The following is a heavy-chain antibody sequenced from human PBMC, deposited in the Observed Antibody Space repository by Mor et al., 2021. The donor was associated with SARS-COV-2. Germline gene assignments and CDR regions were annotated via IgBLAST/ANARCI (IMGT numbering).Heavy chain of an antibody. Sequence: ICGDGSYKRYAESVRGRFTISRDNSKNTLDLEMNSLKVEDTAVYYCAREGDCKTASGATDIWGQGTPVTISS. CDR2: ICGDGSYK. J-gene: IGHJ3*02. D-gene: IGHD1-1*01. V-gene: IGHV3-30*03. CDR3: AREGDCKTASGATDI.